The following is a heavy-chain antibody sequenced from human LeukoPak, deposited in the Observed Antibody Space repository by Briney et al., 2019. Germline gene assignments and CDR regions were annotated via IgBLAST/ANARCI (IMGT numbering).Heavy chain of an antibody. J-gene: IGHJ4*02. CDR2: IYTSGST. Sequence: PSQTLSLTCTVSGGSISSGSYYWSWIRQPAGKGLEWIGRIYTSGSTNYNPSLKSRVTISVDTSKNQFSLKLSSVTAADTAVYYCARVSGSSGWFDYWGQGTLVTVSS. V-gene: IGHV4-61*02. CDR1: GGSISSGSYY. D-gene: IGHD6-19*01. CDR3: ARVSGSSGWFDY.